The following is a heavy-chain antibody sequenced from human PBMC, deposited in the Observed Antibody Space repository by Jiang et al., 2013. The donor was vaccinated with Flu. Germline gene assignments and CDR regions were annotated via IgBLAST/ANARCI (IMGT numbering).Heavy chain of an antibody. Sequence: GAEVKKPGSSVKVSCKASGGTFSSYATSWVRQAPGQGLEWMGRIIPILGIANYAQKFQGRVTITADKSTSTAYMELSSLRSEDTAVYYCARAPTTGGGGYVGYWGQGTLVTVSS. CDR1: GGTFSSYA. D-gene: IGHD3-22*01. J-gene: IGHJ4*02. CDR3: ARAPTTGGGGYVGY. CDR2: IIPILGIA. V-gene: IGHV1-69*04.